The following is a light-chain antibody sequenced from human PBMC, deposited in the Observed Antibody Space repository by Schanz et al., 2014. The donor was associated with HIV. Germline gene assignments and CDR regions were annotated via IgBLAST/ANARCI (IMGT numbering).Light chain of an antibody. CDR2: AAS. J-gene: IGKJ1*01. Sequence: DILMTQSPASLSASVGDRVAITCRASQSIGDKLNWYQQKPGKAPNVLIFAASSLQSGVPSRFSGSGSGTEFTLTINSLQPDDFATYYCQQFHSYSWTFGQGTKVEFK. V-gene: IGKV1-17*01. CDR1: QSIGDK. CDR3: QQFHSYSWT.